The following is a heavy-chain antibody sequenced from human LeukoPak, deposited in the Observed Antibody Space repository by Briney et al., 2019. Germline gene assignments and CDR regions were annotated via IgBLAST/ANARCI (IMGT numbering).Heavy chain of an antibody. CDR1: GFTVSSYY. J-gene: IGHJ5*02. Sequence: GGSLRLSCAASGFTVSSYYMSWVRQAPGKGLEGVSVIYSGGSTYYADSVKGRFTISRDNSKNTLYLQMDSLRAEDTALYYCAKGSGINHYHWIDPWGQGTLVTVSS. V-gene: IGHV3-53*01. CDR2: IYSGGST. CDR3: AKGSGINHYHWIDP. D-gene: IGHD1-14*01.